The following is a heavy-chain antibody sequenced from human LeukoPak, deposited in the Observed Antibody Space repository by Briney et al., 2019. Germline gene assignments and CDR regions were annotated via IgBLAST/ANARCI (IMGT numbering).Heavy chain of an antibody. CDR1: GGSFSGYY. D-gene: IGHD3-9*01. CDR3: ARGLRYARS. V-gene: IGHV4-34*01. Sequence: SETLSLTCAVYGGSFSGYYWSWIRQPPGKGLEWIGEINRSGSTNYNPSLKSRVTISVDTSKNRFSLKLSSVTAADTAVYYCARGLRYARSWGQGTLVTVSS. J-gene: IGHJ4*02. CDR2: INRSGST.